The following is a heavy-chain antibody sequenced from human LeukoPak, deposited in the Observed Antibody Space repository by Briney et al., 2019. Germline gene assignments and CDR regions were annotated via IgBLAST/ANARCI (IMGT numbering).Heavy chain of an antibody. CDR3: ARDWNDVGLLYYTDV. CDR1: GGSISSSSYY. CDR2: IYYSGST. Sequence: TSETLSLTCTVSGGSISSSSYYWGWIRQPPGKGLVWIGSIYYSGSTSYNPSLKSRVTISVDTSKNQFSLKLSSVTAADTAVYYCARDWNDVGLLYYTDVWGKGTTVTVSS. J-gene: IGHJ6*03. V-gene: IGHV4-39*07. D-gene: IGHD1-1*01.